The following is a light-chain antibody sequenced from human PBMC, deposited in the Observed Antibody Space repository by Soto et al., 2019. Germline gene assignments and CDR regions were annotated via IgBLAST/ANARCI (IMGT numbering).Light chain of an antibody. CDR2: YDN. Sequence: SYELTQPPSVSVAPGKTARITCGGNNIGSKSVHWNQQKPGQAPVLVIYYDNDRPSGIPERFSGSNSGNTATLTISRVEAGDEAEYYCQVWDSSSDLRGVFGGGTKLTVL. J-gene: IGLJ2*01. V-gene: IGLV3-21*04. CDR1: NIGSKS. CDR3: QVWDSSSDLRGV.